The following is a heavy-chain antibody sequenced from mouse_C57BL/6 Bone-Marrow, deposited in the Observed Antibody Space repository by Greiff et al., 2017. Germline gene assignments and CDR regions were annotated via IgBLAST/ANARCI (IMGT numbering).Heavy chain of an antibody. CDR3: ARDYYGTHYYYAMDD. CDR1: GYTFTSYW. D-gene: IGHD1-1*01. CDR2: IDPSDSYT. V-gene: IGHV1-50*01. J-gene: IGHJ4*01. Sequence: VQLQQPGAELVKPGASVKLSCKASGYTFTSYWMQWVKQRPGQGLEWIGEIDPSDSYTNYNQKFKGKATLTVATSSSTAYMQLSSLTSEDPAVYYCARDYYGTHYYYAMDDWGQGTSVTVSS.